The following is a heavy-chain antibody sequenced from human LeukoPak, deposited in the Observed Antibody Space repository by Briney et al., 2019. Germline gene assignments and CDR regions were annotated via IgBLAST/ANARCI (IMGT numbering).Heavy chain of an antibody. Sequence: ASVRVSCKASGYTFTGYHIHWVRQAPGQGLEWMGRINPNSGDTNYAQKFQGRVTMTRDTSISTAYMELSRLRSDDTAVYYCARDYCSSTSCLFDYWGQGTLVTVSS. CDR2: INPNSGDT. CDR1: GYTFTGYH. CDR3: ARDYCSSTSCLFDY. D-gene: IGHD2-2*01. V-gene: IGHV1-2*06. J-gene: IGHJ4*02.